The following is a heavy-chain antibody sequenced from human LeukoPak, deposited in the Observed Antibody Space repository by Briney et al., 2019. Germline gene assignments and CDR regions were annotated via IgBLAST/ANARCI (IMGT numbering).Heavy chain of an antibody. J-gene: IGHJ4*02. Sequence: PGGSLRLSCAASGFTFSHYGMHWVRQAPGKGLEWVAVTWSNGTNKFYSDSVKGRFTIYRDDSQNRVYLQMNSLRAEDTALYYCAKDAQRGFDYSNSLEYWGQGALVTVSS. V-gene: IGHV3-33*06. CDR1: GFTFSHYG. CDR2: TWSNGTNK. CDR3: AKDAQRGFDYSNSLEY. D-gene: IGHD4-11*01.